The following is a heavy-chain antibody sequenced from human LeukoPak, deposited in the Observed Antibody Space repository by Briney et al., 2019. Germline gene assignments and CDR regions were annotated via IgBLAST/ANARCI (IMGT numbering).Heavy chain of an antibody. CDR2: ISGSGGGT. J-gene: IGHJ5*02. V-gene: IGHV3-23*01. CDR1: GFTFSIYA. D-gene: IGHD2-2*02. CDR3: AKDVRYCSSNTCCTEFNRFDP. Sequence: GGSLRLSCAASGFTFSIYAMTWVRQAPGKGLEWVSAISGSGGGTYYADSVKGRFTISRDNSKNTLYLQMNSLRAEDTAVYYCAKDVRYCSSNTCCTEFNRFDPWGQGTLVTVSS.